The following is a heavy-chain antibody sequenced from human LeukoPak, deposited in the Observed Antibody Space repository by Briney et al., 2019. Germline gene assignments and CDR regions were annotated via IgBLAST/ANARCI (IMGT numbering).Heavy chain of an antibody. D-gene: IGHD5-24*01. CDR1: SYTFTGYG. J-gene: IGHJ3*02. Sequence: GASVKVSCKASSYTFTGYGISWVRQAPGQGLEWIGWISGSNGNTNYAQKFQGRVTITADKSTSTAYMELSSLRSEDTAVYYCARGVEMATTGAFDIWGQGTMVTVSS. CDR2: ISGSNGNT. CDR3: ARGVEMATTGAFDI. V-gene: IGHV1-18*01.